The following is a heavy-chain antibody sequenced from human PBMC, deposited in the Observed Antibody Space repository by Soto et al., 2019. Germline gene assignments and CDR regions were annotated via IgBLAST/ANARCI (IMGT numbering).Heavy chain of an antibody. J-gene: IGHJ4*02. D-gene: IGHD3-10*01. Sequence: VQVVASGGGLVQPGRSLRLSCAVSGFRFEQYVMHWVRQAPGKGLECVSTVSPTGDTVAYADSVEGRVTVSRDNAKNSLSLQMNSLKGDDTAFYYCLKDAPNGSIDDWGQGTLVTVSS. CDR1: GFRFEQYV. V-gene: IGHV3-9*01. CDR2: VSPTGDTV. CDR3: LKDAPNGSIDD.